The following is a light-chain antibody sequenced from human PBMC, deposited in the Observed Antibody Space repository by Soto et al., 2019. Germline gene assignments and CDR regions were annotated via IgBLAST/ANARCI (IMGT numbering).Light chain of an antibody. Sequence: DIQMTQSPSTLSASVVDRVSINFRASQSISAWLAWYQQKPGKAPRLLIYKASTLEIGVPSRFSGSGSGTEFTLTISSLQPDDVATYYCQQYNDYSWTFGQGTKVDIK. J-gene: IGKJ1*01. CDR3: QQYNDYSWT. CDR1: QSISAW. V-gene: IGKV1-5*03. CDR2: KAS.